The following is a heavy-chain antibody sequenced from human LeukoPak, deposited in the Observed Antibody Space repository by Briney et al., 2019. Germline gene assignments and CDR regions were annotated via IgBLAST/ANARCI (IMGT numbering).Heavy chain of an antibody. CDR1: GGSISSGDYY. CDR2: IYYSGST. Sequence: SETLSLTCTVSGGSISSGDYYWSWIRQPPGKGLEWIGYIYYSGSTYYNPSLKSRVTISVDTSKNQFSLKLSSVTAADTAVYYCARNPGLWWGDFDYWGQGTLVTVPS. CDR3: ARNPGLWWGDFDY. V-gene: IGHV4-30-4*01. D-gene: IGHD2-21*01. J-gene: IGHJ4*02.